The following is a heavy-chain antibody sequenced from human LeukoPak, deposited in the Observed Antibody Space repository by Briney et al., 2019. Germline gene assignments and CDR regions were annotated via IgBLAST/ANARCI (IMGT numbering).Heavy chain of an antibody. CDR3: ARLYGDWFDP. CDR2: ISGGSGTI. D-gene: IGHD4-17*01. V-gene: IGHV3-48*01. Sequence: GGSLRLSCASSGFTFTNYNMNWVRQAPGKGLEWISYISGGSGTIYYADSVRGRFTVSRDNAKDSLWLQMDSLRVEDTAVYFCARLYGDWFDPWGLGTLVTLSS. J-gene: IGHJ5*02. CDR1: GFTFTNYN.